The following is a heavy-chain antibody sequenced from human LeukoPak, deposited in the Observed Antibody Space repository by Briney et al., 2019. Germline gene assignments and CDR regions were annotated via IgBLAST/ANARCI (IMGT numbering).Heavy chain of an antibody. CDR1: GFTFSSYS. Sequence: GGSLRLSCAASGFTFSSYSMNWVRQAPGKGLEWVSSISSSSSYICYADSVKGRFTISRDNAKNSLYLQMNSLRAEDTAVYYCARDYYDSSGPTYYDYWGQGTLVTVSS. CDR3: ARDYYDSSGPTYYDY. V-gene: IGHV3-21*01. D-gene: IGHD3-22*01. J-gene: IGHJ4*02. CDR2: ISSSSSYI.